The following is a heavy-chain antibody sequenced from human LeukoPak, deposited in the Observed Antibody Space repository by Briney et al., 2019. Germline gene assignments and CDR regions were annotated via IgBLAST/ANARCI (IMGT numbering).Heavy chain of an antibody. V-gene: IGHV1-18*01. J-gene: IGHJ4*02. CDR2: ISLDNGNT. CDR1: GYTFTTYG. Sequence: GASVKVSCKASGYTFTTYGISWVRQAPGQGLEWMGWISLDNGNTIYAQKVQGRVTMTTDTSTSTAYMELGGLRSDDTALYYCARLMGYSDYPFDYWGQGTLVTVSS. D-gene: IGHD4-11*01. CDR3: ARLMGYSDYPFDY.